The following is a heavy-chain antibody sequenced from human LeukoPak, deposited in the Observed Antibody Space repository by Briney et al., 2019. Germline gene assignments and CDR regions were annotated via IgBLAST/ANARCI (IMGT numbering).Heavy chain of an antibody. CDR3: ASVVGGYYPPVEAFDI. Sequence: GGSLRLSCAASGFAFSSCWVHWVRQAPGKGLVWVSRINRDGTSTNYADSVRGRFTISRDNAKNTLYLQMSSLRDEDTAVYYCASVVGGYYPPVEAFDIWGQGTMVTVSS. CDR1: GFAFSSCW. D-gene: IGHD3-10*01. CDR2: INRDGTST. V-gene: IGHV3-74*01. J-gene: IGHJ3*02.